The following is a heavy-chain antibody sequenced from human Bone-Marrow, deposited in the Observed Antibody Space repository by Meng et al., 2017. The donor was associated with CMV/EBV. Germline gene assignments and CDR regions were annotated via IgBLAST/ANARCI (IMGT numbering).Heavy chain of an antibody. V-gene: IGHV3-23*01. CDR1: GFTFSSYA. CDR2: ISGSGGST. Sequence: GGSLRLSCAASGFTFSSYAMSWVRQAPGKGLEWVSAISGSGGSTYYADSVKGRFTISRDNSKNTLYLQMNSLRAEDTAVYYCAKDLGPGEYQLLYQLYYYYGMDVWGQGTTVTFSS. J-gene: IGHJ6*02. D-gene: IGHD2-2*02. CDR3: AKDLGPGEYQLLYQLYYYYGMDV.